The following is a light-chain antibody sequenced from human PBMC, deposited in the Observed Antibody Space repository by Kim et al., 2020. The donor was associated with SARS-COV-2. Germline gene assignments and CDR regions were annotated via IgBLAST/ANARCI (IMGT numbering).Light chain of an antibody. CDR1: QSVLYSSNNKNY. CDR3: QQYYSTPPT. CDR2: WAS. Sequence: RATINCKSSQSVLYSSNNKNYLAWYQQKPGQPPKLLIYWASTRESGVPDRFSGSGSVTDFTLTISSLQAEDVAVYYCQQYYSTPPTFGGGTKVEIK. V-gene: IGKV4-1*01. J-gene: IGKJ4*01.